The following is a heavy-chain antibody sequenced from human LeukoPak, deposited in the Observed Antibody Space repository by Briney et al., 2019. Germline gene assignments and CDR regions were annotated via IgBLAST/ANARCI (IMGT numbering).Heavy chain of an antibody. CDR1: GGSFSGYY. CDR2: INHSGST. J-gene: IGHJ4*02. CDR3: TYSRAFDY. Sequence: SETLSLTCAVYGGSFSGYYWSWIRQPPGKGLEWIGEINHSGSTNYNPSLKSRVTISVDTSKNQFSLKLSSVTAADTAVYYCTYSRAFDYWGRGTLVTVSS. V-gene: IGHV4-34*01. D-gene: IGHD2-15*01.